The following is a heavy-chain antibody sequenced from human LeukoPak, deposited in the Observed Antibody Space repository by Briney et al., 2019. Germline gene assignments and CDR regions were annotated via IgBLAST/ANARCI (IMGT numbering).Heavy chain of an antibody. J-gene: IGHJ4*02. V-gene: IGHV4-39*01. CDR3: ARQRIAAVGPLTSDY. Sequence: SEPLSLTCTVSGGSISSSSYYWGWIRQPPGKGLEWFGSIYYSGSTYYNPSLKSRVTISVDTSKNQSSLKLSSVTAADTALYYCARQRIAAVGPLTSDYWGQGTLFTVSS. D-gene: IGHD6-13*01. CDR1: GGSISSSSYY. CDR2: IYYSGST.